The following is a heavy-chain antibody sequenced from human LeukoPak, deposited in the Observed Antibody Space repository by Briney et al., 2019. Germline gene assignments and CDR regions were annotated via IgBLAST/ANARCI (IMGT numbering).Heavy chain of an antibody. J-gene: IGHJ5*02. D-gene: IGHD3-10*01. CDR2: INAGNGNT. CDR3: ARSGSAMVRGVPWRGNWFDP. Sequence: ASVKVSCKASGYTFTSYAMHWVRQAPGQRLEWMGWINAGNGNTKYSQKFQGRVTITRDTSPSTAYMELSSLRSEDTVVYYCARSGSAMVRGVPWRGNWFDPWGQGTLVTVSS. V-gene: IGHV1-3*01. CDR1: GYTFTSYA.